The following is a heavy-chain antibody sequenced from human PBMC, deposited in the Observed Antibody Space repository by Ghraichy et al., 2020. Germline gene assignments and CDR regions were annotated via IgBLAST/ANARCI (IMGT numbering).Heavy chain of an antibody. CDR2: ISSSSSTI. J-gene: IGHJ4*02. D-gene: IGHD3-22*01. CDR1: GFTFSSYS. V-gene: IGHV3-48*01. Sequence: GGSLRLSCAASGFTFSSYSMNWVRQAPGKGLEWVSYISSSSSTIYYADSVKGRFTISRDNAKNSLYLQMNSLRAEDTAVYYCARERSSYYDSIPLDYWGQGTLVTVSS. CDR3: ARERSSYYDSIPLDY.